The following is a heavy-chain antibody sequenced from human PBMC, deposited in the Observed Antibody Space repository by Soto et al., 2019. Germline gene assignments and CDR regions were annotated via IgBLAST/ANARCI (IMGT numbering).Heavy chain of an antibody. D-gene: IGHD2-21*02. CDR1: GLSLSTTGVG. CDR2: IYWDDDK. CDR3: VQSRCGGDCLQSYSSHSYYGLDV. V-gene: IGHV2-5*02. Sequence: QITLKESGPTLVKPTQTLTLTCTFSGLSLSTTGVGVGWIRQPPGKALEWLALIYWDDDKRYSPSLKSRLTITKDTSKTQVVLTMTNMDPVDTDTYYCVQSRCGGDCLQSYSSHSYYGLDVWGQGTTVTVSS. J-gene: IGHJ6*02.